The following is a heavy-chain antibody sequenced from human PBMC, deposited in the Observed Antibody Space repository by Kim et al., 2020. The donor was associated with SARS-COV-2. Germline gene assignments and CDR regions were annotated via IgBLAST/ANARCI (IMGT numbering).Heavy chain of an antibody. CDR2: FDPEDGET. J-gene: IGHJ4*02. Sequence: ASVKVSCKVSGYTLTELSMHWVRQAPGKGLEWMGGFDPEDGETIYAQKFQGRVTMTEDTSTDTAYMELSSLRSEDTAVYYCATSLWFGEGAFYFDYWGQGTLVTVSS. CDR1: GYTLTELS. CDR3: ATSLWFGEGAFYFDY. V-gene: IGHV1-24*01. D-gene: IGHD3-10*01.